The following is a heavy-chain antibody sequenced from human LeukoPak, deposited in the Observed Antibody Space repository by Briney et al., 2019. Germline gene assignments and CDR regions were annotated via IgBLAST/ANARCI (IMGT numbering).Heavy chain of an antibody. CDR1: GFTLSRYW. D-gene: IGHD4-17*01. V-gene: IGHV3-7*03. CDR3: VKYDDYHYNY. Sequence: GGSLRLSCAASGFTLSRYWMSWVRQAPGEGLEWVANIKADGTAKDYVDSVKGRFTISRDNAKNSLYLQMSSLRAEDTAVYYCVKYDDYHYNYWGQGTLVTVSS. J-gene: IGHJ4*02. CDR2: IKADGTAK.